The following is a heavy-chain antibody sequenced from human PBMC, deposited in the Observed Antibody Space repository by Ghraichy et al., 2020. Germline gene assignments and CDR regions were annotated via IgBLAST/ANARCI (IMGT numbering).Heavy chain of an antibody. CDR1: GGFISNSY. V-gene: IGHV4-4*07. J-gene: IGHJ4*02. CDR2: IYPGGST. CDR3: ATHRRGSFTWGDFDY. D-gene: IGHD1-26*01. Sequence: SETLSLTCTVSGGFISNSYWSWIRQPAGRQPEWIGRIYPGGSTNFSPSFESRVTMSVDTSKNQISLKLTSVTAADTAVYYCATHRRGSFTWGDFDYWGQGTLITVSS.